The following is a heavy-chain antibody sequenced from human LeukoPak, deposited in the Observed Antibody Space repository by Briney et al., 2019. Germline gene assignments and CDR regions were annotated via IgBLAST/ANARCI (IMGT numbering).Heavy chain of an antibody. V-gene: IGHV1-8*01. CDR2: MNPNSGNT. J-gene: IGHJ4*02. CDR1: GYTFTSYD. CDR3: ASSGGYYYGSGSYAMAY. D-gene: IGHD3-10*01. Sequence: ASVKVSCKASGYTFTSYDINWVRQATGQGLEWMGWMNPNSGNTGYAQKFQGRVTMTRNTSISTAYMELSRLRSEDTAVYYCASSGGYYYGSGSYAMAYWGQGTLVTVSS.